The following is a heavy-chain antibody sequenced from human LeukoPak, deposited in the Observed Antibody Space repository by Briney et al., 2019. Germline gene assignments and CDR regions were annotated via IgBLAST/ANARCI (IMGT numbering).Heavy chain of an antibody. V-gene: IGHV3-23*01. Sequence: GRSLRLSCAPYAFTFSSCAMSWVSQVPGEGLEWVSGISDGSGTTNYADAVKGRFTISRDKSKNTLFLQMNSLRAEDTAVYYCAKSYGGYLGYFDSWGQGTLVTVSS. D-gene: IGHD4-17*01. CDR1: AFTFSSCA. J-gene: IGHJ4*02. CDR2: ISDGSGTT. CDR3: AKSYGGYLGYFDS.